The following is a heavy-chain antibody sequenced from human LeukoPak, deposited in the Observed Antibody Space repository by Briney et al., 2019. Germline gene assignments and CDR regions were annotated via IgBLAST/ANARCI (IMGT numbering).Heavy chain of an antibody. V-gene: IGHV4-59*01. CDR2: FYYSGST. CDR1: GGPISSYY. Sequence: TSETLSLTCTVSGGPISSYYRSWIRQPPGKGLEWIGDFYYSGSTNYNPSLKSRVTISVDTSKNQFSLKLSSVTAADTAVYYCARAPMTTVPYFDNWGQGTLVAVSS. J-gene: IGHJ4*02. D-gene: IGHD4-17*01. CDR3: ARAPMTTVPYFDN.